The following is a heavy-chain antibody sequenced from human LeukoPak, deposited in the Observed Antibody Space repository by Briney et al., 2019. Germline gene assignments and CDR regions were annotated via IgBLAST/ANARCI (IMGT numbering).Heavy chain of an antibody. V-gene: IGHV3-73*01. CDR3: TRQGHGTFDAFDI. CDR2: IRSKANSYAT. J-gene: IGHJ3*02. Sequence: GGSLRLSCAASGFTFSGSAMHWVRQASGKGLEWVGRIRSKANSYATAYAASVKGRFTISRDDSKNTAYLQMNSLKTEDTAVYYCTRQGHGTFDAFDIWGQGTMVTVSS. CDR1: GFTFSGSA. D-gene: IGHD1-1*01.